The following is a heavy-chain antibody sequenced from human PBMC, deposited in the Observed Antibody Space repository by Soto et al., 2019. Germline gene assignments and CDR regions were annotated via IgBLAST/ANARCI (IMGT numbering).Heavy chain of an antibody. CDR3: ASDRGGLITFVTSSWLDP. Sequence: QVQLVESGGGVVQPGTSLRLSCAASGFNFRSYGMQWVRQAPGKGLEWVAVIWYDGSNQYYADSVKGRFTISRDNSKNTLSLQLNMLRVGDTAMYYCASDRGGLITFVTSSWLDPWGQGTLVTVSS. J-gene: IGHJ5*02. CDR2: IWYDGSNQ. V-gene: IGHV3-33*01. D-gene: IGHD3-16*01. CDR1: GFNFRSYG.